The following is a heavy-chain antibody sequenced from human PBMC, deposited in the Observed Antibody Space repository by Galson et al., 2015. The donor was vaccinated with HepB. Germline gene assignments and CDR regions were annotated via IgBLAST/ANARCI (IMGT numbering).Heavy chain of an antibody. J-gene: IGHJ4*02. Sequence: SVKVSCKASGYTFTSYGISWVRQAPGQGLEWVGWISAYNGNTIYAQKFQGRVTMTEDTSTDTAYMELSSLRSEDTAVYYCATDRDSSSPQGFDYWGQGTLVTVSS. CDR2: ISAYNGNT. D-gene: IGHD6-6*01. V-gene: IGHV1-18*01. CDR1: GYTFTSYG. CDR3: ATDRDSSSPQGFDY.